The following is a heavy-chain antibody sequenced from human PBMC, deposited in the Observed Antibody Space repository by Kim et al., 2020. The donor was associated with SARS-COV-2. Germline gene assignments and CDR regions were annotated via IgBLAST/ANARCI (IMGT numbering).Heavy chain of an antibody. D-gene: IGHD3-22*01. Sequence: YAQEFQGRVTITADESTSTAYMELSSLRSEDTAVYYCAGGYYYDSSGYDYWGQGTLVTVSS. J-gene: IGHJ4*02. CDR3: AGGYYYDSSGYDY. V-gene: IGHV1-69*01.